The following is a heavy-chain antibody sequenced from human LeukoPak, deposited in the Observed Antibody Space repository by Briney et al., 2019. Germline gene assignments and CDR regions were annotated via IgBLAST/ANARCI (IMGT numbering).Heavy chain of an antibody. V-gene: IGHV4-59*01. D-gene: IGHD3-22*01. J-gene: IGHJ6*03. CDR1: GGSISSYC. CDR3: ARTLKDYYDSSGYYYYYYMDV. CDR2: IYYSGST. Sequence: PSETLSLTCTVSGGSISSYCWSWIRQPPGKGLEWIGYIYYSGSTNYNPSLKSRVTISVDTSKNQFSLKLSSVTAADTAVYYCARTLKDYYDSSGYYYYYYMDVWGKGTTVTVSS.